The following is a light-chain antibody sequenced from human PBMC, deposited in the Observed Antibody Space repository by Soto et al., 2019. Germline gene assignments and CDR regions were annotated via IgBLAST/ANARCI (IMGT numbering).Light chain of an antibody. V-gene: IGKV1-39*01. CDR2: DAS. Sequence: DIQMTQSPSTLSASIGDRVTITCRASESIRTWLAWYQHKPGKAPKFLIYDASSLQSGVPSRFSGSGSGTDFTLSISSLQREDFATYYCQQSYDIPRTFGQGTKVDIK. CDR1: ESIRTW. CDR3: QQSYDIPRT. J-gene: IGKJ1*01.